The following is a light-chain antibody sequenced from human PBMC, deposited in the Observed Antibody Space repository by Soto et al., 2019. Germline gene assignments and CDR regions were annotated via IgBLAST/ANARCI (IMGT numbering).Light chain of an antibody. Sequence: QSVLAQPASVSGSPGQSITISCTGTSSDVGAYNSVSWYQQHPHRAPQVIIYKGTQRPSGVSNRFSGSTSGNAASLTISALQADYEADYVYCPSAPESTYGFGTGTKVTVL. CDR2: KGT. CDR1: SSDVGAYNS. V-gene: IGLV2-23*01. J-gene: IGLJ1*01. CDR3: CPSAPESTYG.